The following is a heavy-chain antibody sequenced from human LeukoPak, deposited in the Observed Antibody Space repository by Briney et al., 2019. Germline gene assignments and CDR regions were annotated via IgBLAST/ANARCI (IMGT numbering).Heavy chain of an antibody. CDR2: ISSDGSNK. D-gene: IGHD2-2*01. Sequence: GGSLRLSCAASGFTFSSYGMHWVRQAPGKGLEWVAVISSDGSNKHYADSVKGRFTISRDNAKNSLYLQMNSLRAEDTAVYFCARAYQTDYWSQGTLVTVSS. V-gene: IGHV3-30*03. J-gene: IGHJ4*02. CDR3: ARAYQTDY. CDR1: GFTFSSYG.